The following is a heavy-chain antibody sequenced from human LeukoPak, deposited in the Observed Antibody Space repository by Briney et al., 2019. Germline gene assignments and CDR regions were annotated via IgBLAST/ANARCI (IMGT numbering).Heavy chain of an antibody. Sequence: QPGGSLLLPCASTGLPGLINYMSWVRHVPGKGLDWVSVSYSGGSKYYAEGVKGRFTISRDSSKDTLYLQMNSLRADVTAVYFCARAVPIGSGWDAFDVWGRGTRVTVSS. CDR3: ARAVPIGSGWDAFDV. V-gene: IGHV3-53*01. D-gene: IGHD6-19*01. CDR1: GLPGLINY. J-gene: IGHJ3*01. CDR2: SYSGGSK.